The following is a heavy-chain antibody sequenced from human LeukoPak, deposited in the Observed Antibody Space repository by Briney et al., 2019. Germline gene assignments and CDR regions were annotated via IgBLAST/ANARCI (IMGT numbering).Heavy chain of an antibody. D-gene: IGHD3-10*01. CDR2: IYYSGST. V-gene: IGHV4-59*12. J-gene: IGHJ6*03. CDR3: ARGGNYYGSGSYSRTHAYYYYYYMDV. CDR1: GGSISSYY. Sequence: PSETLSLTCTVSGGSISSYYWSWIRQPPGKGLEWIGYIYYSGSTNYNPSLKSRVTISVDTSKNQFSLKLSSVTAADTAVYYCARGGNYYGSGSYSRTHAYYYYYYMDVWGKGTTVTVSS.